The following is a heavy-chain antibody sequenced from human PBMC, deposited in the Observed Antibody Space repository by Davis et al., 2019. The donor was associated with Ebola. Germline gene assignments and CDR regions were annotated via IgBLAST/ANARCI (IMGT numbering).Heavy chain of an antibody. Sequence: PGGSLRLSCAASGFTFSSYGMHWVRQAPGKGLEWVSYISSSSSYTNYADSVKGRFTISRDNAKNSLYLQMNSLRAEDTAVYYCARAIYGDYGPDNWFDPWGQGTLVTVSS. CDR1: GFTFSSYG. V-gene: IGHV3-21*05. D-gene: IGHD4-17*01. J-gene: IGHJ5*02. CDR2: ISSSSSYT. CDR3: ARAIYGDYGPDNWFDP.